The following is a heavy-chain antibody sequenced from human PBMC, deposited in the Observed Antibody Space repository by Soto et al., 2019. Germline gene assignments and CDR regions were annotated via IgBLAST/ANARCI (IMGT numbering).Heavy chain of an antibody. CDR2: IYYSGST. Sequence: QVQLQESGPGLVKPSQTLSLTCTVSGGSISSGGYYWSWIRQHPGKGLEWIGYIYYSGSTYYNPSLKSRVTISVDTSKSQFSLKLSSVTAADTAVYYCARGTKAPPDLFYWGQGTLVTVSS. J-gene: IGHJ4*02. CDR3: ARGTKAPPDLFY. CDR1: GGSISSGGYY. D-gene: IGHD1-7*01. V-gene: IGHV4-31*03.